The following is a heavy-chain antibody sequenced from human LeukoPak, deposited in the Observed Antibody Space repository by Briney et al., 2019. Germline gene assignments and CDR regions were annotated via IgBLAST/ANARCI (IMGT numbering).Heavy chain of an antibody. CDR2: IVVGSGNT. V-gene: IGHV1-58*02. Sequence: ATVKVSCKASGFTFTSSAMQWVRHAREQRLEWIGRIVVGSGNTDHAQKFQGRLTITRDISTSTAYMELSSLTSDDTAVYYCAAVPNANAWYWDDAFDIWGQGTMVTVSS. CDR1: GFTFTSSA. CDR3: AAVPNANAWYWDDAFDI. D-gene: IGHD2-8*02. J-gene: IGHJ3*02.